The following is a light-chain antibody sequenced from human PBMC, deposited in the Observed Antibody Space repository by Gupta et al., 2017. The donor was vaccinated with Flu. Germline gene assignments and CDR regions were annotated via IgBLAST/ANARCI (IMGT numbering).Light chain of an antibody. Sequence: QPVLTQSPSASASLGASVKLTCTLSTGHNSYAIAWHQLPPEKGPSFLRILNSDGTYTTGDEIPERSSCSRYGADTYTTISTLQAEEEAYYYCPTRGRGLVFGGGTKMTVL. CDR3: PTRGRGLV. CDR2: LNSDGTY. V-gene: IGLV4-69*01. CDR1: TGHNSYA. J-gene: IGLJ3*02.